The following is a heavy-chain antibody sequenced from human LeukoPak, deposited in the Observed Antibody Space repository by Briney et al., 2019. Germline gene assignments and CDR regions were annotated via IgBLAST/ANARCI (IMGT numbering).Heavy chain of an antibody. D-gene: IGHD4-17*01. Sequence: GRFTISRDNAKNSLYLQMNSLRAEDTAVYYCARGHYGDYSNAFDIWGQGTMVTVSS. V-gene: IGHV3-11*06. J-gene: IGHJ3*02. CDR3: ARGHYGDYSNAFDI.